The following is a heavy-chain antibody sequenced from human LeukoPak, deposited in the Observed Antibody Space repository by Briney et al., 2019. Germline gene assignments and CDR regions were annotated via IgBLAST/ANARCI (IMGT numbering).Heavy chain of an antibody. CDR3: AGSQRSSSWYSLPDY. V-gene: IGHV3-73*01. Sequence: QSGGSLKLSCAASGFIFSDSPIHWVRQASGNGLEWVGRVRSKDDGYATGYAASVKGRFTISRDDSKNMVYLQMNSLRAEDTAVYYCAGSQRSSSWYSLPDYWGQGTLVTVSS. CDR2: VRSKDDGYAT. J-gene: IGHJ4*02. D-gene: IGHD6-13*01. CDR1: GFIFSDSP.